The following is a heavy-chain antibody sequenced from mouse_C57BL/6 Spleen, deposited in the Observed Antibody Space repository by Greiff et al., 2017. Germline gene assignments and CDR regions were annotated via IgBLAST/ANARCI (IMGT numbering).Heavy chain of an antibody. CDR1: GFTFTGYY. D-gene: IGHD4-1*02. J-gene: IGHJ3*01. CDR3: ASGQRGRFAD. CDR2: IRNKANGYTT. V-gene: IGHV7-3*01. Sequence: EVMLVESGGGLVQPGGSLSLSCAASGFTFTGYYMSWVRQPPGKGLEWLGFIRNKANGYTTEYSVSVKGRFTITRDNSQSILYLQMSGLRAEDSAAYYCASGQRGRFADWGQGTLVTVSA.